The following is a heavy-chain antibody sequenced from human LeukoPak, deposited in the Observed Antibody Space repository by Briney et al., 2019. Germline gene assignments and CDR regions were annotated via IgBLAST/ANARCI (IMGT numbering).Heavy chain of an antibody. V-gene: IGHV3-49*03. CDR1: GFTFGDYA. D-gene: IGHD5-24*01. J-gene: IGHJ4*02. CDR3: TRPPGGRDGYNYGIY. CDR2: IRSKAYGGTT. Sequence: SGGSLRPSCTASGFTFGDYAMSWFRQAPGKGLEWVGFIRSKAYGGTTEYAASVKGRFTISRDDSKSIAYLQMNSLKTEDTAVYYCTRPPGGRDGYNYGIYWGQGTLVTVSS.